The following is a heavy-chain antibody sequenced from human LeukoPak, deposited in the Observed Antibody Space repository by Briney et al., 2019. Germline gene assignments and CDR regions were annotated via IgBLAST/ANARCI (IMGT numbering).Heavy chain of an antibody. D-gene: IGHD6-6*01. Sequence: PSETLSLTCTVSGGSINSYYWTWIRQPPGKALEWIGHIPYSGDTNYNPSLKGRVTIAVDTSKNQFSLKLSSVTAADTAVYYCARAAQKYSSSSTYDNWGQGTLVTVSS. J-gene: IGHJ4*02. V-gene: IGHV4-59*01. CDR2: IPYSGDT. CDR1: GGSINSYY. CDR3: ARAAQKYSSSSTYDN.